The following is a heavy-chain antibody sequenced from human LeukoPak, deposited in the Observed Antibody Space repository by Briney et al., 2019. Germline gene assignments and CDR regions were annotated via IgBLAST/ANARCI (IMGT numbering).Heavy chain of an antibody. CDR2: ISWNSGSI. V-gene: IGHV3-9*01. Sequence: GGSLRLSCAASGFTFDDYAMHWVRQAPGKGLEWVSGISWNSGSIGYADSVKGRFTISRDNSKNTLYLQMNSLRAEDTAVYYCARGPAGWNPSGIFQHWGQGTLVTVSS. CDR3: ARGPAGWNPSGIFQH. CDR1: GFTFDDYA. J-gene: IGHJ1*01. D-gene: IGHD1-1*01.